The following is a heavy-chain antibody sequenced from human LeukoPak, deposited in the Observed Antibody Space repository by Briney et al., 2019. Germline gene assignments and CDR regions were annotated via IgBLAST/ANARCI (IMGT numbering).Heavy chain of an antibody. CDR2: IKKDGSEI. CDR3: ATYSSLNRREFQY. V-gene: IGHV3-7*01. CDR1: GFAFSTYW. J-gene: IGHJ1*01. D-gene: IGHD3-22*01. Sequence: GGSLRLSCAASGFAFSTYWMSWVRQAPGKGLEWVANIKKDGSEIYYVDSVKGRFTISRDNAKNSLYLQMNSLRAEDTAVYYCATYSSLNRREFQYWGQGTLLTVSS.